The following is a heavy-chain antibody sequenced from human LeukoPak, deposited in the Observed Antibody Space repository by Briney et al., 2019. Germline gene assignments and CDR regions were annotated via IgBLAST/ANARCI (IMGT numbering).Heavy chain of an antibody. CDR3: ARDEYSCYYMDV. CDR1: GGTFSSYA. V-gene: IGHV1-69*06. J-gene: IGHJ6*03. CDR2: IIPIFGTA. Sequence: SVKVSCKASGGTFSSYAISWVRQAPGQGLEWMGGIIPIFGTANYAQKFQGRVTITADKSTSTAYMELSSLRSEDTAVYYCARDEYSCYYMDVWGKGTTVTVSS.